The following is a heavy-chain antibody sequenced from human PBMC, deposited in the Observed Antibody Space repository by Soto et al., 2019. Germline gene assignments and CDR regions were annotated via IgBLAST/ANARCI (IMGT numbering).Heavy chain of an antibody. CDR3: ARGEHSGSYSDY. V-gene: IGHV4-4*02. Sequence: QVQLQESGPGLVKPSGTLSLTCVVSGGSISSGNWWSCVRQPPGRGLEWIGEISHSGSTNYNPSLKRRGTISVDKSKNHLSLQLSSVTVADTAVYYCARGEHSGSYSDYWGQGTLVTVSS. D-gene: IGHD1-26*01. J-gene: IGHJ4*02. CDR1: GGSISSGNW. CDR2: ISHSGST.